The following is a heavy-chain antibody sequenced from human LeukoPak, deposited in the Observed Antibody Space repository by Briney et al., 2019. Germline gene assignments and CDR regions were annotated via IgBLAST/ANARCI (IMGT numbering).Heavy chain of an antibody. V-gene: IGHV4-34*01. Sequence: PSETLSLTCAVYGGSFSGYYWSWIRQPPGKGLEWIGEINHSGSTNYNPSLKSRVTISVDTPKNQFSLKLSSVTAADTAVYYCARYRQKGQLPLKYYFDYWGQGTLVTVSS. D-gene: IGHD2-2*01. CDR3: ARYRQKGQLPLKYYFDY. J-gene: IGHJ4*02. CDR2: INHSGST. CDR1: GGSFSGYY.